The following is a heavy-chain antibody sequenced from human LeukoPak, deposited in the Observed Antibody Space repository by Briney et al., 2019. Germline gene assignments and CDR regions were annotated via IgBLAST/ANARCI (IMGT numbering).Heavy chain of an antibody. Sequence: ASVKVSCKASGYTLTGYYMHWVRQAPGQGLKRMGWMNPNSGGTKYAQKFQGRVNMTRDTSISTAYMELSRLRSDDTAMYYCARDKLGLGELSLYDQWGQGTLVTVFS. D-gene: IGHD3-16*02. CDR3: ARDKLGLGELSLYDQ. CDR2: MNPNSGGT. J-gene: IGHJ5*02. V-gene: IGHV1-2*02. CDR1: GYTLTGYY.